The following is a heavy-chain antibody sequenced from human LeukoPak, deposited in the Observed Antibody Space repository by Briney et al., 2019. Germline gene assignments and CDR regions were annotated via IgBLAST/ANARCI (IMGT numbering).Heavy chain of an antibody. CDR1: GYTFTNYG. J-gene: IGHJ4*02. V-gene: IGHV1-18*01. D-gene: IGHD6-19*01. Sequence: ASVKVSCKASGYTFTNYGINWVRQAPGQGLEWMGWSSPYNGNTNYAQKLRGRVTMTTDTSTSTAYMELRSLRSDDTAVYYCARGGTSGWRTPNDDYWGQGTLVTVSS. CDR2: SSPYNGNT. CDR3: ARGGTSGWRTPNDDY.